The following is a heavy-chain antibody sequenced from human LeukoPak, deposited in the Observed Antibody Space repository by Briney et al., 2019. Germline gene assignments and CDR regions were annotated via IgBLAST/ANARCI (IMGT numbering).Heavy chain of an antibody. Sequence: GGSLRLSCAASGFIFSNYWMSWVRQAPGKGLEWVANIKQDGSENYYVDSVKGRFTVSRDDAKNSLYLQMNSLRAEDTAVYYCARDCEGYCGRDPPDYWGQGTLVTVSS. V-gene: IGHV3-7*01. D-gene: IGHD2-21*02. J-gene: IGHJ4*02. CDR2: IKQDGSEN. CDR1: GFIFSNYW. CDR3: ARDCEGYCGRDPPDY.